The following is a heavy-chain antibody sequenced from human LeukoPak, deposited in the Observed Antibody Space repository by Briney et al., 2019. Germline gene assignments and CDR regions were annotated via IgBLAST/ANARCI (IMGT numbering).Heavy chain of an antibody. CDR2: ISYDGSNK. Sequence: PRGSLRLSCAASGFTFSSYAMHWVRQAPGKGLEWVAVISYDGSNKYYADSVKGRFTISRDNSKNTLYLQMNSLRAEDTAVYYCAREDDILTGYSLDYWGQGTLVTVSS. V-gene: IGHV3-30*04. CDR1: GFTFSSYA. CDR3: AREDDILTGYSLDY. J-gene: IGHJ4*02. D-gene: IGHD3-9*01.